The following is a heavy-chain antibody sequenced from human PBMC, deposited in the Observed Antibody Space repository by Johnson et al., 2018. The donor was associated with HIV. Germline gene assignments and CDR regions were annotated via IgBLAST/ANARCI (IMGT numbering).Heavy chain of an antibody. V-gene: IGHV3-30*04. CDR3: ARPEVTAPSPPAGAFDI. CDR1: GFTFSNYA. CDR2: ISYDGSNK. D-gene: IGHD4-23*01. J-gene: IGHJ3*02. Sequence: QVQLVESGGGVVQPGRSLRLSCAASGFTFSNYAMHWVRQAPGKGLEWVAVISYDGSNKYYADSVNGLFTLSRDNAKNSLYLQMNSLRAEDTAVYYCARPEVTAPSPPAGAFDIWGQGTMVTVSS.